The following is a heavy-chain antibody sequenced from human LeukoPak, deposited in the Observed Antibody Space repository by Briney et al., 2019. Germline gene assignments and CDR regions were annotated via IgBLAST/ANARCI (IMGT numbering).Heavy chain of an antibody. CDR2: IYYSGST. D-gene: IGHD3-22*01. CDR1: GGSISSYY. Sequence: SSETLSLTCTVSGGSISSYYWSWIRQPPGKGLEWIGYIYYSGSTNYNPSLKSRVTISVDTSKNQFSLKLSSVTAADTAVYYCARVRNYYDSYYFDYWGQGTLVTVSS. J-gene: IGHJ4*02. V-gene: IGHV4-59*01. CDR3: ARVRNYYDSYYFDY.